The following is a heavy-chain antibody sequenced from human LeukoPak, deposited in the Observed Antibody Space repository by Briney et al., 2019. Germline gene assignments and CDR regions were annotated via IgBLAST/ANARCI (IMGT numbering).Heavy chain of an antibody. CDR1: GGSISNYY. D-gene: IGHD3-10*01. V-gene: IGHV4-4*07. J-gene: IGHJ4*02. CDR2: IYASGST. Sequence: SETLSLTCTVSGGSISNYYWSWIRQPAGMGLEWIGRIYASGSTNYNPSLKSRVTMSVDTSNNQFSPNLSSVTAADTAVYYCARTSARGAQFDYWGQGTLVTVSS. CDR3: ARTSARGAQFDY.